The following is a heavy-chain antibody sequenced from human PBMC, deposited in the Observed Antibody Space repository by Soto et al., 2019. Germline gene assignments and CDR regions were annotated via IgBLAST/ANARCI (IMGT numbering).Heavy chain of an antibody. V-gene: IGHV1-69*01. CDR2: IIPIFGTA. CDR1: GGTFSSYA. D-gene: IGHD2-15*01. Sequence: QVQLVQSGAEVKKPGSSVKVSCKASGGTFSSYAISWVRQAPGQGLEWMGGIIPIFGTANYAQKFQGRVTITADESKSTAYMELSSLRSEDTAVYYCARAIVVVVAATLHYYYGMDVWGQGTTVTVSS. J-gene: IGHJ6*02. CDR3: ARAIVVVVAATLHYYYGMDV.